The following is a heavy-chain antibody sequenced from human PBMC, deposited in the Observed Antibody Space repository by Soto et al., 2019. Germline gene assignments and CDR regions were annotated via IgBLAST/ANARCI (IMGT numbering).Heavy chain of an antibody. Sequence: GGSLRLSCAASGFTFSTYAMSWVRQAPGKGLEWVSANSGSGGGTYYSDSVKGRFTISRDNSKNTLYLQMNSLRAEDTAVYYCAKGGSPKYYFDYWGQGTLVTVSS. CDR1: GFTFSTYA. CDR3: AKGGSPKYYFDY. V-gene: IGHV3-23*01. J-gene: IGHJ4*02. D-gene: IGHD2-15*01. CDR2: NSGSGGGT.